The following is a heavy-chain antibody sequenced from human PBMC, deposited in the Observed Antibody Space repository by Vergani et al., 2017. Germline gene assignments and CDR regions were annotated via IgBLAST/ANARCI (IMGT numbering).Heavy chain of an antibody. CDR1: GYTFTGYY. CDR2: INPNSGGT. D-gene: IGHD1-14*01. CDR3: ARGKDFGYNDWFDP. V-gene: IGHV1-2*02. Sequence: QVQLVQSGAEVKKPGASVKVSCKASGYTFTGYYMHWVRPAPGQGLEWMGWINPNSGGTNYAQKFQGRGTMTRDTSISTADMELSRLRSDDTAVYYCARGKDFGYNDWFDPWGQGTLVTVSS. J-gene: IGHJ5*02.